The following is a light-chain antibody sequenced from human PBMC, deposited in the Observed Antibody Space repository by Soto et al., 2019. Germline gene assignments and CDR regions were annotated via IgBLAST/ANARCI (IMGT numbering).Light chain of an antibody. V-gene: IGKV1-5*03. CDR1: QSITNW. CDR2: KSS. Sequence: DIQLTQSPFTLSASVGGRVTITCGASQSITNWLDWYQQTQGKAPKLLIYKSSFLERGVPSRLRGSGYGTELTITINRMEPEDFEVYYCQQYGSSTLTFGGGTKVDIK. J-gene: IGKJ4*01. CDR3: QQYGSSTLT.